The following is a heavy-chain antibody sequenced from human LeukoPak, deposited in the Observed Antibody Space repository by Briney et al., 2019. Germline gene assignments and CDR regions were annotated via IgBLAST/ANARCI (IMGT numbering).Heavy chain of an antibody. J-gene: IGHJ4*02. Sequence: GGSLRLSCEGSAFIFSGHWMNWVRQTPGKGLEWVSTVSGSGTNTYYANSVRGRFTISSDHSKSTVYLQMNSLRAEDTAVYYCARNAGLDYWGQGILVTVSS. CDR3: ARNAGLDY. CDR1: AFIFSGHW. V-gene: IGHV3-23*01. CDR2: VSGSGTNT. D-gene: IGHD2-8*01.